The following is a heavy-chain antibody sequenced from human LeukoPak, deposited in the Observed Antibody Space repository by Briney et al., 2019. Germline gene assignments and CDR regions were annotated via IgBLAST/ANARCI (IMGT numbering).Heavy chain of an antibody. CDR2: ISSNGGST. Sequence: SGGSLRLSCSASGFAFSPYAMHWVRQAPGGGLEYVSAISSNGGSTHYADPVKGRFTISRDNSKNTLYLQMSSLRPEDTAVYYCVKDNRDGDNLAWFDPWGQGTLVTVSS. J-gene: IGHJ5*02. D-gene: IGHD4-17*01. CDR1: GFAFSPYA. V-gene: IGHV3-64D*09. CDR3: VKDNRDGDNLAWFDP.